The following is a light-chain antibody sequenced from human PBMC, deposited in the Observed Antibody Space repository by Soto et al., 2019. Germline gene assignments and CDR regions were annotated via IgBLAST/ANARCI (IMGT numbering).Light chain of an antibody. CDR2: DAS. J-gene: IGKJ4*01. CDR1: QSVSSY. CDR3: QQRSNWPRL. Sequence: EIVLTQSPATLSLSPGERATLSCRASQSVSSYLAWYQQKPGQAPRLLIYDASNRATGIPARFSGSGSGTDFTLTISSLEPEDFAVYYWQQRSNWPRLFGGGTKVEIK. V-gene: IGKV3-11*01.